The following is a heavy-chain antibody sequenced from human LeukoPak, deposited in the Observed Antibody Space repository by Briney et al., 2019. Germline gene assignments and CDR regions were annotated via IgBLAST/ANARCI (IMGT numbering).Heavy chain of an antibody. CDR3: AGKLVGGNPFDF. CDR2: INPNNGGT. D-gene: IGHD1-26*01. CDR1: GYTSSEYY. Sequence: ASVKVSCKASGYTSSEYYIHWVQQAPGQGPEWMGWINPNNGGTRYAQKFQGRVTMTRDTSISTAYVELNELISDDTAVYYCAGKLVGGNPFDFWGQGTLVTVSS. J-gene: IGHJ4*02. V-gene: IGHV1-2*02.